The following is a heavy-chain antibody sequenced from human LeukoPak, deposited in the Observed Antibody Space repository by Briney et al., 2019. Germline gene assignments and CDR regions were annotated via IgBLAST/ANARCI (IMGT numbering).Heavy chain of an antibody. V-gene: IGHV4-39*01. Sequence: SETLSLTCTVSGGSISSSSYFWVWIRQPPGRGLEWIGGRYYSGNTYYNPSLKSRVTISVDTSKNQFSLKLSSVTAADTAVYYCATSHDYSDYWGEGTLVTVSS. CDR2: RYYSGNT. J-gene: IGHJ4*02. CDR1: GGSISSSSYF. CDR3: ATSHDYSDY.